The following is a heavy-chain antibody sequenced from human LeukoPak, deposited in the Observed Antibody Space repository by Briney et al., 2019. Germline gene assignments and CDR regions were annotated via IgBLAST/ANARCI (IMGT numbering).Heavy chain of an antibody. J-gene: IGHJ4*02. CDR3: AKDIKDYGAPPGDY. CDR1: GFTFSSYG. Sequence: PGGSLRLSCAASGFTFSSYGMHWVRQAPGKGLEWVAFIRYDGSNKYYADSVKGRFTISRDNSKNTLYLQMNSLRAEDTAVYYCAKDIKDYGAPPGDYWGQGTLVTVSS. D-gene: IGHD4-17*01. V-gene: IGHV3-30*02. CDR2: IRYDGSNK.